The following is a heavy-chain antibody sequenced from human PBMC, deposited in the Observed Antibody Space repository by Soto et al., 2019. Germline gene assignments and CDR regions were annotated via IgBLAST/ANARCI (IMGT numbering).Heavy chain of an antibody. CDR2: IYYSGST. V-gene: IGHV4-39*01. J-gene: IGHJ4*02. CDR1: GGSISSSSYY. CDR3: ARLVSVIGQWLPRGSFDY. Sequence: QLLESGPGLVKPSETLSLTCTVSGGSISSSSYYWGWIRQPPGKGLEWIGSIYYSGSTYYNPSLKSRVTISVDTSKNQFSLKLSSVTAADTAVYYCARLVSVIGQWLPRGSFDYWGQGTLVTVSS. D-gene: IGHD6-19*01.